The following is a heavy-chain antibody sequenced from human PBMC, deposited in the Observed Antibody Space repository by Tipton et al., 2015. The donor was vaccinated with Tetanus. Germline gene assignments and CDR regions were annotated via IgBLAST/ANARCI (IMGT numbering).Heavy chain of an antibody. CDR2: MNPNSGNT. J-gene: IGHJ5*02. Sequence: QMQLVQSGAEVKKPGASVKVSCKASGYTFTSYDINWVRQATGQGLEWMGWMNPNSGNTGYAQKFQGRVTMTRNTSISTAYMELSSLRSEDTAVYYCARGKPRIAARLRWFDPWGQGTLVTVSS. CDR1: GYTFTSYD. CDR3: ARGKPRIAARLRWFDP. D-gene: IGHD6-6*01. V-gene: IGHV1-8*01.